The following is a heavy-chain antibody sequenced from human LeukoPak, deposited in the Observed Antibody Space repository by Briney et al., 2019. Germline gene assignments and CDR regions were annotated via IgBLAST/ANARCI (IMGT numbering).Heavy chain of an antibody. V-gene: IGHV3-30*01. CDR1: GFTFSSYA. Sequence: GRSLRLSCAASGFTFSSYAMHWVPQAPGKGLEWVAVISYDGSNKYYADSVKGRFTISRDNSKNTLYLQMNSLRAEDTAVYYCARDFGELPVDYWGQGTLVTVSS. J-gene: IGHJ4*02. CDR3: ARDFGELPVDY. CDR2: ISYDGSNK. D-gene: IGHD3-16*01.